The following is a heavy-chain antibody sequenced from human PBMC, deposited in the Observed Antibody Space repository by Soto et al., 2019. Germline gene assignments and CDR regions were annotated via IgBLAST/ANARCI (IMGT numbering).Heavy chain of an antibody. J-gene: IGHJ4*02. CDR1: GFTFSNYA. V-gene: IGHV3-23*01. CDR3: AKQQMGVIRALDY. CDR2: IRETGNT. D-gene: IGHD1-26*01. Sequence: EVKILQSGGGLEQPGGSLRLSCAASGFTFSNYAMSWIRQAPRTGLEWVTTIRETGNTYYADSVRGRFATPRDNSENTLYLQLRSLRAEATPVYYCAKQQMGVIRALDYWGQATLVTVSS.